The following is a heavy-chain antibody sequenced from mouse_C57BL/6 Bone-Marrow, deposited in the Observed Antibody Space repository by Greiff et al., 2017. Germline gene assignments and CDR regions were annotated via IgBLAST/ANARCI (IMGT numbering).Heavy chain of an antibody. J-gene: IGHJ2*01. CDR2: IYPRDGST. CDR1: GYTFTSYD. D-gene: IGHD2-3*01. Sequence: QVHVKQSGPELVKPGASVKLSCTASGYTFTSYDINWVKQRPGQGLEWIGWIYPRDGSTKYNEKFEGKATLTVDTSSSTAYMELHRLTSEDSAVYFCARLDDGYYDYFDYWGQGTTLTVSS. CDR3: ARLDDGYYDYFDY. V-gene: IGHV1-85*01.